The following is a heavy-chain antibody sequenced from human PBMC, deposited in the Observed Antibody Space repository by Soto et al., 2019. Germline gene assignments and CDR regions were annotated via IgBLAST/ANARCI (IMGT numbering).Heavy chain of an antibody. V-gene: IGHV3-11*01. CDR2: ISSSGSTI. Sequence: GGSLRLSCAASGFTFSDYYMIWIRQAPGKGLEWVSYISSSGSTIYYADSVKGRFTISRDNAKNSLYLQMNSLRAEDTAVYYCARVRLDYVGRYYYYYMDVWGKGTTVTVSS. D-gene: IGHD3-16*01. CDR1: GFTFSDYY. J-gene: IGHJ6*03. CDR3: ARVRLDYVGRYYYYYMDV.